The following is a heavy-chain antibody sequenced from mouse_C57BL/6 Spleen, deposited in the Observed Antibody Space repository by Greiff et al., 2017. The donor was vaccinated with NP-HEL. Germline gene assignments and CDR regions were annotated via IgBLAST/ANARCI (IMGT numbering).Heavy chain of an antibody. CDR1: GYAFSSSW. D-gene: IGHD4-1*01. CDR3: ARLTGRGDMDD. V-gene: IGHV1-82*01. J-gene: IGHJ4*01. CDR2: INPGDGDT. Sequence: QVQLKQSGPELVKPGASVKISCKASGYAFSSSWMNWVKQRPGKGLEWIGRINPGDGDTNYNGKFKGKATLTADKSSSTAYMQLSSLTSEDAAVYYCARLTGRGDMDDWGKGTSVTVSS.